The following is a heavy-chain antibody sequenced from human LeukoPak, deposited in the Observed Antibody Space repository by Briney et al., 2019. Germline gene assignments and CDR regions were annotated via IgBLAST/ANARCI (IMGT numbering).Heavy chain of an antibody. V-gene: IGHV3-9*01. D-gene: IGHD5-18*01. J-gene: IGHJ4*02. CDR3: AKDKGRGYSYLDY. CDR1: GFTFDDYA. Sequence: PGRSLRLSCAASGFTFDDYAIHWVRQAPGKGLEWVSGITGNSGSIVYADSVKGRFTISRDIAKKSLYLQMNSLRAEDTALYYCAKDKGRGYSYLDYCGQGTLVTVSS. CDR2: ITGNSGSI.